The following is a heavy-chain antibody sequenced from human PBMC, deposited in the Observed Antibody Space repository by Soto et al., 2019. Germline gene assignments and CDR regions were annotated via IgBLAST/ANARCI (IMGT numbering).Heavy chain of an antibody. V-gene: IGHV3-23*01. CDR3: ASCSFGVVPPGYYYYGMDV. CDR2: ISGSGGST. J-gene: IGHJ6*02. Sequence: GGSLRLSCAASGFTFSSYAMSWVRQAPGKGLEWVSAISGSGGSTYYADSVKGRFTISRDNSKNTLYLQMNSLRAEDTAVYYCASCSFGVVPPGYYYYGMDVWSQGTTVTVSS. D-gene: IGHD3-3*01. CDR1: GFTFSSYA.